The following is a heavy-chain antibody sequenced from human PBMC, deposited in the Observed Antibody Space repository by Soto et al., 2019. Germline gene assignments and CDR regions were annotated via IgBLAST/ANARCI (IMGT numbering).Heavy chain of an antibody. D-gene: IGHD2-2*01. CDR2: IFYGGST. V-gene: IGHV4-59*08. Sequence: KPSETLSLTCTVSGDSISSFYWSWIRLPPGKELEWIGYIFYGGSTNYNPSLKSRVTISVDTSKNQFSLKLSSVTAADTAVYYCARQDIVLVPAAMGGSGFDPWGQGTLVTVSS. CDR3: ARQDIVLVPAAMGGSGFDP. CDR1: GDSISSFY. J-gene: IGHJ5*02.